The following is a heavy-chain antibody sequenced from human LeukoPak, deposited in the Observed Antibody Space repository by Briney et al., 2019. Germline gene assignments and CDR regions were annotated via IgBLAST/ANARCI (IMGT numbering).Heavy chain of an antibody. CDR2: ISYDGSNK. CDR1: GFSFSTYG. Sequence: GGSLRLSCAASGFSFSTYGMHWVRQAPGKGLEGVAVISYDGSNKHYADSVKGRFTISRDNSKNTLYLQMNSLRAEDTAVYYCAKDPKVITFGGVNWFDPWGQGTLVTVSS. V-gene: IGHV3-30*18. J-gene: IGHJ5*02. CDR3: AKDPKVITFGGVNWFDP. D-gene: IGHD3-16*01.